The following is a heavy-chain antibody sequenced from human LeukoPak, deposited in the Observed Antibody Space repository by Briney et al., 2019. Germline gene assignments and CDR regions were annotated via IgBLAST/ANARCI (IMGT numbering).Heavy chain of an antibody. Sequence: GASVKVSCKASGGTFSSYAISWVRQAPGQGLEWMGGIIPIFGTANYAQKFQGRVTITADESTSTAYMELSSLRSDDTAVYYCARVRGTTVASRKGYYYMDVWGKGTTVTISS. V-gene: IGHV1-69*13. CDR3: ARVRGTTVASRKGYYYMDV. D-gene: IGHD4-23*01. CDR2: IIPIFGTA. CDR1: GGTFSSYA. J-gene: IGHJ6*03.